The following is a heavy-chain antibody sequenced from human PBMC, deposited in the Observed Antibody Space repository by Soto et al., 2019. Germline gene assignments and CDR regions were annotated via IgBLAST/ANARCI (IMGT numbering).Heavy chain of an antibody. CDR3: ARDRGITISPFDP. CDR2: IWYDGSNK. V-gene: IGHV3-33*01. Sequence: GGSLRLSCAASGFTFSSYGMHWVHQAPGKGLEWVAVIWYDGSNKYYADSVKGRFTISRDNSKNTLYLQMNSLRAEDTAVYYCARDRGITISPFDPWGQGTLVTVSS. J-gene: IGHJ5*02. CDR1: GFTFSSYG. D-gene: IGHD3-3*01.